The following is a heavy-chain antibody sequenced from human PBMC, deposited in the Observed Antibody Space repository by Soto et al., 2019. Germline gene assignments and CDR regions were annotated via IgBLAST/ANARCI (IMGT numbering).Heavy chain of an antibody. Sequence: CVSLRLSCSPSGCTFSDYYISWIRQDPWKGLEWVSYIRTSVSTIYYSDSVRARFTISMDNAKNSLYLQRNSLRAHDKTVYYFAGGGAGRRSGSMGAFDIWGQGTMVT. J-gene: IGHJ3*02. D-gene: IGHD6-19*01. CDR1: GCTFSDYY. V-gene: IGHV3-11*01. CDR2: IRTSVSTI. CDR3: AGGGAGRRSGSMGAFDI.